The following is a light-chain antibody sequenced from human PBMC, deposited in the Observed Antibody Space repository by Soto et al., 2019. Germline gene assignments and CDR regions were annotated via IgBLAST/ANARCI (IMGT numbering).Light chain of an antibody. J-gene: IGKJ1*01. V-gene: IGKV3-15*01. CDR1: QSVSSN. CDR3: QQYYSTPLT. CDR2: GAS. Sequence: EIVLTQSPATLSLSPGERATLSCRASQSVSSNLAWYQQKPGQAPRLLIYGASTRATGIPARFSGSGSGTEFTLTISSLQAEDVAVYYCQQYYSTPLTFGQGTKVDIK.